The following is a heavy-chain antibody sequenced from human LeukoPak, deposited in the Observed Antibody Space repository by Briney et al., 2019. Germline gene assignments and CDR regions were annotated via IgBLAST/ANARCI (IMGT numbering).Heavy chain of an antibody. D-gene: IGHD6-19*01. CDR2: ISSSSSTI. V-gene: IGHV3-48*01. J-gene: IGHJ4*02. CDR1: GFTFSSYS. CDR3: AKGEGAWLARAQYYFDY. Sequence: GGSLRLSCAASGFTFSSYSMNWVRQAPGKGLEWVSYISSSSSTIYYADSVKGRFTISRDNSKNTLYLQMNSLRAEDTAVYYCAKGEGAWLARAQYYFDYWGQGTLVTVSS.